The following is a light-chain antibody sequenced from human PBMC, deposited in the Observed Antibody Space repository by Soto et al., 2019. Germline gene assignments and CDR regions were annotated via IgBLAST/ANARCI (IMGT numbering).Light chain of an antibody. CDR1: QSVASN. V-gene: IGKV3-15*01. CDR2: GTS. CDR3: QHYNNWPIT. J-gene: IGKJ5*01. Sequence: EIVMTQSPSSLSVSPGERVTPSCRASQSVASNLAWYQQKPGQAPRLLIYGTSTRATGVPARFSGSGSGTDFTLTISSLQAADFAVYHCQHYNNWPITFGQGTVLEIK.